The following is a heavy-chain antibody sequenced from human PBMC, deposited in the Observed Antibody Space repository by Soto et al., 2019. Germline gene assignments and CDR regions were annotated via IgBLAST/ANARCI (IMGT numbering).Heavy chain of an antibody. CDR1: GGSISSSSYY. V-gene: IGHV4-39*01. Sequence: QLQLQESGPGLVKPSETLSLTCTVSGGSISSSSYYWGWIRQPPGKGLEWIGSIYYSGSTYYNPSLKSRVTISVDTAKNQFSLKLSSVTAADTAVYYCASQPPDWHYYYYYYMDVWGKGTTVTVSS. CDR2: IYYSGST. J-gene: IGHJ6*03. CDR3: ASQPPDWHYYYYYYMDV. D-gene: IGHD3-9*01.